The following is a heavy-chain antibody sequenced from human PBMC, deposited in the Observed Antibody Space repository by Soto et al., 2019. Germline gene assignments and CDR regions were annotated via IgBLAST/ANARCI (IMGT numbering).Heavy chain of an antibody. J-gene: IGHJ3*01. CDR2: IDYSGST. Sequence: SSETLSLTCTVSGGSIGTYYWSWIRQPPGKGLELIGYIDYSGSTNYSPSLKSRVTISIDTSKSQFSLKLNSVTAADTAVYYCARVRRSSSRPDAFDVWGQGTMVTVSS. V-gene: IGHV4-59*01. D-gene: IGHD6-13*01. CDR1: GGSIGTYY. CDR3: ARVRRSSSRPDAFDV.